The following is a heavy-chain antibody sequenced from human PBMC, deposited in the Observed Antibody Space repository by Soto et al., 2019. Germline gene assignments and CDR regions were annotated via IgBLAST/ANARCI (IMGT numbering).Heavy chain of an antibody. CDR1: GYTFTSYD. Sequence: QVQLVQSGAEVKKPGASVKLSCKASGYTFTSYDINWVRQATGQGLEWMGLTNPNSGNTGYAQEFQGRVTMTRNTSISTAYMELSSLRSEDTAVYYCARDAAARGNDYWGQGTLVTVSS. CDR3: ARDAAARGNDY. CDR2: TNPNSGNT. V-gene: IGHV1-8*01. D-gene: IGHD2-2*01. J-gene: IGHJ4*02.